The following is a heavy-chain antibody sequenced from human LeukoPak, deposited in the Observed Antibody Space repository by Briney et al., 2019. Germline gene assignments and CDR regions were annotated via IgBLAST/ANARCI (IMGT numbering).Heavy chain of an antibody. Sequence: GGSLRLSCAASGFTFSSYAMHWVRQAPGKGLEWVAVISYDGSNKYYADSVKGRFTISRDNSKNTLYLQMNSLRAEDTAVYYCASIITMIVVVPNWGQGTLVTVSS. CDR1: GFTFSSYA. D-gene: IGHD3-22*01. V-gene: IGHV3-30-3*01. J-gene: IGHJ4*02. CDR2: ISYDGSNK. CDR3: ASIITMIVVVPN.